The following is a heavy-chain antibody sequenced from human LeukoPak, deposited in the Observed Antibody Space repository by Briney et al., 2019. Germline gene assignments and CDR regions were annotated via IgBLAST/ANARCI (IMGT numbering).Heavy chain of an antibody. J-gene: IGHJ4*02. V-gene: IGHV4-59*01. Sequence: SETLSLTCTVSGGSISSYYWSWIRQPPGKGLEWIGYIYYSGSTNYNPSLKSRVTISVDTSKNQFSLKLSSVTAADTAAYYCARGHYDILTGYYLSHPLDYWGQGTLVTVSS. CDR3: ARGHYDILTGYYLSHPLDY. CDR2: IYYSGST. D-gene: IGHD3-9*01. CDR1: GGSISSYY.